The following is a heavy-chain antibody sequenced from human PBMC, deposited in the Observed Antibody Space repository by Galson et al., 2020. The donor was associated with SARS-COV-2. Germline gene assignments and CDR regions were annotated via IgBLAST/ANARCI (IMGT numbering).Heavy chain of an antibody. CDR2: ISANNGNT. D-gene: IGHD6-19*01. J-gene: IGHJ5*02. CDR3: SRGLGSSGWCGGNWFDP. Sequence: ASVKVSCKASGYTFTSYGISWVRQAPGQGLEWMGWISANNGNTNYAHKLQGRVTMTTDTSTSTAYMELRSLRSDDTAVYYCSRGLGSSGWCGGNWFDPWGQGTLVTVSS. V-gene: IGHV1-18*01. CDR1: GYTFTSYG.